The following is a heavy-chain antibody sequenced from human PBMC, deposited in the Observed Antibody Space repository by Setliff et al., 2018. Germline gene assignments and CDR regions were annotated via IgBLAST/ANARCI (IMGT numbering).Heavy chain of an antibody. V-gene: IGHV1-18*01. J-gene: IGHJ4*02. CDR2: ISAYNGNT. CDR1: GYTFTSYG. CDR3: ARDSRTVTTTFDH. D-gene: IGHD4-17*01. Sequence: ASVKVSCKASGYTFTSYGISWVRQAPGQGLEWMGWISAYNGNTNYAQKLQGRVTMPTDTSTSTAYMALRSLRSDDTAVYYCARDSRTVTTTFDHWGQGTLVTVSS.